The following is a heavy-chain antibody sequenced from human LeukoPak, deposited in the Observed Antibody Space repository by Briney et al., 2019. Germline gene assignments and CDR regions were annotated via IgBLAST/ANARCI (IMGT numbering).Heavy chain of an antibody. CDR3: ARGLLGIDY. V-gene: IGHV3-74*01. D-gene: IGHD2-8*02. CDR2: INTDGSNT. CDR1: GFTFSSYW. Sequence: GGPLRLSCAASGFTFSSYWMHWVRQVPGKGLVWVSQINTDGSNTNYADSVKGRFTISRDNAKNTLYLQMNSLRAEDTAVYYCARGLLGIDYWGQGTLVTVSS. J-gene: IGHJ4*02.